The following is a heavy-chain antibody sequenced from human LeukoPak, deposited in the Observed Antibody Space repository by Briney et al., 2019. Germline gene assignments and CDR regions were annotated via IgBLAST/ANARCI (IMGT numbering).Heavy chain of an antibody. CDR3: ARDEAAGSHY. CDR2: INHSGST. J-gene: IGHJ4*02. Sequence: SETLSLTCAVSGGSFSAYYWSWIRQSPVKGLEWIGQINHSGSTNYNPSLKSRVTISVDTSKNQFSLKLSSVTAADTAVYYCARDEAAGSHYWGQGTLVTVSS. D-gene: IGHD6-13*01. CDR1: GGSFSAYY. V-gene: IGHV4-34*01.